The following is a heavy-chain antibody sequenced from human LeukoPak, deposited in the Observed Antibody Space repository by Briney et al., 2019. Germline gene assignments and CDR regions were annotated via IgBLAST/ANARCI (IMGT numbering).Heavy chain of an antibody. CDR3: ARGHYGLDA. CDR2: ISSSGSGI. CDR1: GFTFSDHY. J-gene: IGHJ6*02. Sequence: PGGSLRLSCAASGFTFSDHYLSWIRQAPGEGLAWVSYISSSGSGIFYVDSVKGRFTISRDNAKNSLYLQMNSLRAEDTAIYYCARGHYGLDAWGQGTTVTVSS. V-gene: IGHV3-11*01.